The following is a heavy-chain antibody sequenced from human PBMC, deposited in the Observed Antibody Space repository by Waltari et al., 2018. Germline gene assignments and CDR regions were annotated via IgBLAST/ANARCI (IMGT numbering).Heavy chain of an antibody. CDR2: IIPILGIA. D-gene: IGHD7-27*01. J-gene: IGHJ6*02. CDR1: GGTFSSYT. V-gene: IGHV1-69*02. Sequence: QVQLVQSGAEVKKPGSSVKVSCKASGGTFSSYTISWVRQAPGQGLEWMGRIIPILGIANYGQKFHGRVTITAGKSTRTAYMELGSLGAEDTAVYDCASGPGVLQPQMYYGMDVWGQGTTVTGSS. CDR3: ASGPGVLQPQMYYGMDV.